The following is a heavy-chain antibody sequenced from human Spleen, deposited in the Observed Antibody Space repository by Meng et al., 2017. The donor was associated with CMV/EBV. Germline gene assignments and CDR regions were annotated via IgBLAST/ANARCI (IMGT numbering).Heavy chain of an antibody. CDR2: IYYSGST. Sequence: SSSYYWGWIRQPPGKGLEWIGSIYYSGSTYYNPSLKSRVTISVDTSKNQFSLKLSSVTAADTAVYYCARGPHYCSSTSCYFGALRYWGQGTLVTVSS. V-gene: IGHV4-39*07. CDR1: SSSYY. J-gene: IGHJ4*02. D-gene: IGHD2-2*01. CDR3: ARGPHYCSSTSCYFGALRY.